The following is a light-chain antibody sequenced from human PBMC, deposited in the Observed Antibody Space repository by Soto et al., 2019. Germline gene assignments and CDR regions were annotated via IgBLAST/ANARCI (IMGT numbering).Light chain of an antibody. Sequence: EIGLTQFPGALSLSPGERVTLACRASQTVSNTYLAWYQQKSVQAPKFLIYGASNRATGIPDRFSGSGSGTDFTLTISRLEPEDFDVYYCQPYGAFPPTFGGGTKVEIK. J-gene: IGKJ4*01. V-gene: IGKV3-20*01. CDR2: GAS. CDR1: QTVSNTY. CDR3: QPYGAFPPT.